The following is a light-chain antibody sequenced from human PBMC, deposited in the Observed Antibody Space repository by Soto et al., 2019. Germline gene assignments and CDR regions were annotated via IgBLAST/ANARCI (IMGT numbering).Light chain of an antibody. CDR1: ETVGNY. CDR3: QQYGRSLLT. V-gene: IGKV3-20*01. CDR2: DAS. J-gene: IGKJ4*01. Sequence: EIVLTQSPGTLSLSPGERATLSCRASETVGNYLAWYQQKPGQAPRLVIFDASNRASGIPDRFSGRGSGTDFTLTISRLEVEDFAVYYCQQYGRSLLTFDGGTKVEIK.